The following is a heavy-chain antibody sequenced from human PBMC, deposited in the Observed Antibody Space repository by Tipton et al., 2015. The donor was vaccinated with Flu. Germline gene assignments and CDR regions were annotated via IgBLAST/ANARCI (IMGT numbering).Heavy chain of an antibody. Sequence: TLSLTCTVSGGSITSYYWSWIRQPPGKGLEWIGYIYYSGSTNYNPSLKSRVTISVDMSKNQFSLKLTSVTAADTAVYYCARGGGSPSYWGQGTLVTASS. CDR1: GGSITSYY. CDR2: IYYSGST. D-gene: IGHD2-15*01. CDR3: ARGGGSPSY. V-gene: IGHV4-59*01. J-gene: IGHJ4*02.